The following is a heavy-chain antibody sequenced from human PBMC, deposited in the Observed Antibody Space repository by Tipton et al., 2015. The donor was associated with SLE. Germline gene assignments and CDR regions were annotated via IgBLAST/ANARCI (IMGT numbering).Heavy chain of an antibody. CDR3: ARGGPGGSLDY. CDR1: GFTFSSYA. CDR2: ISYDGSNK. J-gene: IGHJ4*02. Sequence: SLRLSCAASGFTFSSYAMHWVRQAPGKGLGSVADISYDGSNKYYADSVKGRFTISRDNSKNTLFLQMNSLRAEDTAVYYCARGGPGGSLDYWGQGTLVTVSS. V-gene: IGHV3-30*04. D-gene: IGHD2-15*01.